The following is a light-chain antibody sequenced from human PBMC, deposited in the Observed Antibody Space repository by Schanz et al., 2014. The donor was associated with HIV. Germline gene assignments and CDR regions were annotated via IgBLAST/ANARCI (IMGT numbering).Light chain of an antibody. CDR3: ASWDDSLXGQV. CDR2: DVN. Sequence: QSVLTQPPSASGSPGQSVTISCTGTSSDVGAYNYVSWYQQHPGKAPKLMIYDVNKRPSGVPDRFSGSKSGNTASLTISGLQSEDAADYYCASWDDSLXGQVFGGGTKLTVL. CDR1: SSDVGAYNY. V-gene: IGLV2-8*01. J-gene: IGLJ3*02.